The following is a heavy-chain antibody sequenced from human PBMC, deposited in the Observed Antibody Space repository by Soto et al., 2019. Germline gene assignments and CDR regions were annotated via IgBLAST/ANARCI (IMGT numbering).Heavy chain of an antibody. CDR1: GDTFNFYT. CDR3: ATSFGSGYRAFDY. J-gene: IGHJ4*02. V-gene: IGHV1-69*02. D-gene: IGHD3-10*01. CDR2: FNPILSMS. Sequence: QVQLVQSGAEVKKPGSSVKVSCKASGDTFNFYTINWVRQAPGLGLEWMGRFNPILSMSNSALRFQGRVTLTGDKSTSIAYMVLSSLRSDDTAVYYCATSFGSGYRAFDYWGQGVLVTVSS.